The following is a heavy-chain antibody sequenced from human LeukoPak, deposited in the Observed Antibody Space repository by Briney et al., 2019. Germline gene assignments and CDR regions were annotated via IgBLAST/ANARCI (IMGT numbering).Heavy chain of an antibody. CDR3: ARGGNSVWYFDY. D-gene: IGHD2-8*01. J-gene: IGHJ4*02. CDR1: GYSFTNYW. V-gene: IGHV5-51*01. CDR2: IYPADSHT. Sequence: PWESLKISCKGSGYSFTNYWIGWVRQMPRKGLEWMWIIYPADSHTRYSPSFQGKVTISADKSISTAYLQWSSLKASDTAMYYCARGGNSVWYFDYWGQGTLVTVSS.